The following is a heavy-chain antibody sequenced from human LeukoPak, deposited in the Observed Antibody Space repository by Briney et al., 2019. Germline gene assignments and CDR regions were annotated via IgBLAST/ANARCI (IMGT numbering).Heavy chain of an antibody. D-gene: IGHD6-19*01. CDR2: INPNSGGT. V-gene: IGHV1-2*04. Sequence: ASVKVSCTASGYTFTGYYMHWVRQAPGQGLEWMGWINPNSGGTNYAQKFQGWVTMTRDTSISTAYMELSRLRSDDTAVYYCAREGSSLSPFDYWGQGTLVTVSS. J-gene: IGHJ4*02. CDR3: AREGSSLSPFDY. CDR1: GYTFTGYY.